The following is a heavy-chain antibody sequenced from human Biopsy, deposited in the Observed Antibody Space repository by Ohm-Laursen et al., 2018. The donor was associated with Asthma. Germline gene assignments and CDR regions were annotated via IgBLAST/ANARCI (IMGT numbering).Heavy chain of an antibody. CDR1: GGSISSGNYY. CDR3: ARDLSFYDSSGYYRRWFDP. J-gene: IGHJ5*02. CDR2: IYYSGST. D-gene: IGHD3-22*01. V-gene: IGHV4-30-4*01. Sequence: SQTLSLTCTVSGGSISSGNYYWSWIRHPPGKRLERIGYIYYSGSTYYNPSLKSRVTISVDTSKNQFSLKLSSVTAADTAVYYCARDLSFYDSSGYYRRWFDPWGQGTLVTVSS.